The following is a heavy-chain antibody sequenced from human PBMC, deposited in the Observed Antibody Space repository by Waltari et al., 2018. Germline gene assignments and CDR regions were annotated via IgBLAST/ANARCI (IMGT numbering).Heavy chain of an antibody. J-gene: IGHJ4*02. D-gene: IGHD2-2*03. CDR1: GFIFKDAW. CDR3: ATEGLIYTSLDIYDF. V-gene: IGHV3-15*01. CDR2: IKTKAEGETT. Sequence: EVRLVESGGGLVKPGGSLRLSCAARGFIFKDAWLSWARQAPGKGLEWVGRIKTKAEGETTDYAGPVKGRFTISRDDAANNLFLQMNSLKIDDTAVYYCATEGLIYTSLDIYDFWGQGSLVAVSS.